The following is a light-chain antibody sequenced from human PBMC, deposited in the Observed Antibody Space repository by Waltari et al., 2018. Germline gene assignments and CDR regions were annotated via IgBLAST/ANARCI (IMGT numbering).Light chain of an antibody. CDR1: SLRTSS. CDR3: SSRDSSASHVL. CDR2: GKN. V-gene: IGLV3-19*01. J-gene: IGLJ2*01. Sequence: SSELTQDPAVSVALGQTVRITCQGASLRTSSPSWYQQKSGQAPILVLFGKNKRPSGIPDRFSGYNSETTTSLTITGAQAEDEADYYCSSRDSSASHVLFAGGTKLTVL.